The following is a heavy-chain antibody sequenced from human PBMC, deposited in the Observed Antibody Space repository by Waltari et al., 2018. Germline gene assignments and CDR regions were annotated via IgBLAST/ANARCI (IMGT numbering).Heavy chain of an antibody. CDR2: IRGNSVYI. CDR1: AYTFSDHT. Sequence: EVQLVESGGGLVQPGGSLRLSCAASAYTFSDHTIIWVRQATGKGLEWISYIRGNSVYIYYADSVKGRFIVSRDNAQNTAFLQMNTLRAEDTAVYYCAREFGTIARFDYWGQGTLVAVSS. CDR3: AREFGTIARFDY. V-gene: IGHV3-48*01. J-gene: IGHJ4*02. D-gene: IGHD3-16*01.